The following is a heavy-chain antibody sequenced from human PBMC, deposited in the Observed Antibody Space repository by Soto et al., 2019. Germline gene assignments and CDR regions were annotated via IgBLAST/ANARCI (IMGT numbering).Heavy chain of an antibody. V-gene: IGHV4-59*08. D-gene: IGHD6-6*01. CDR2: IYYSGST. CDR1: GGSISRYY. Sequence: PSETLSLTCNVSGGSISRYYWSWIRQPPGKGLEWIGYIYYSGSTNYNPSLKSRVTISVDTSKNQFSLKLSSVTAADTAVYFCVRSSIESRIYMYPFAYWGLGTLVIVSS. J-gene: IGHJ4*02. CDR3: VRSSIESRIYMYPFAY.